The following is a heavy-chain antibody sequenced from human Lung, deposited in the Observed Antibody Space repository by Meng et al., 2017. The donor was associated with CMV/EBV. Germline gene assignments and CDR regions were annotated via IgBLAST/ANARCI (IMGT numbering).Heavy chain of an antibody. J-gene: IGHJ5*02. Sequence: QWHLQESGPGLRQPSQALSLTCTVSGGSISSGGFYWSWIRQHPGKGLEWIGYIYYSGSTYYNQSLRSRVAISIDTSKNQFSLKLTSVTAADTAVYFCARTNYGDYNWFDPWGQGTLVTVSS. V-gene: IGHV4-31*03. CDR1: GGSISSGGFY. D-gene: IGHD4-17*01. CDR2: IYYSGST. CDR3: ARTNYGDYNWFDP.